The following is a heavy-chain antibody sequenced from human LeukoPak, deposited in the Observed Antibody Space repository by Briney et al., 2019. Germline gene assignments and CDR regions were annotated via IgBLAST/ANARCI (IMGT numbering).Heavy chain of an antibody. V-gene: IGHV3-23*01. CDR2: ISGSGGST. J-gene: IGHJ4*02. Sequence: AGGSLRLSCAASGFTFSSYAMSWVRQAPGKGLEWVSAISGSGGSTYYADSVKGRFTISRDNSKNTLYLQMNSLRAEDTAVYYCAKRSSNYYDSSGYPQVDYWGQGTLVTVSS. CDR1: GFTFSSYA. CDR3: AKRSSNYYDSSGYPQVDY. D-gene: IGHD3-22*01.